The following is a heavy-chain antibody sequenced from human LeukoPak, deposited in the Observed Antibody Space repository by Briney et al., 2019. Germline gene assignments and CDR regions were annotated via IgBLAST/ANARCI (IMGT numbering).Heavy chain of an antibody. CDR1: GFTFTIHA. CDR2: TDGTNK. V-gene: IGHV3-30-3*01. D-gene: IGHD2-21*01. Sequence: EGSLRLSCAASGFTFTIHAVHWVRQAPGKGLEWVAVTDGTNKFYSDSVRGRFTISGDTSKNMIYLQMNSLRPEDTAMYYCAKDLIAGPPDYFDYWGQGTWSPSPQ. CDR3: AKDLIAGPPDYFDY. J-gene: IGHJ4*02.